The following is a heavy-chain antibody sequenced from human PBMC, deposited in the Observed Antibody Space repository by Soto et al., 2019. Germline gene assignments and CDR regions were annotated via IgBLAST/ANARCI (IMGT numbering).Heavy chain of an antibody. V-gene: IGHV3-74*01. CDR3: TRGPRSTSTGTGAF. Sequence: GGSLRLSCAASGFTFSMYWMHWVRQVPGKGPEWVSRINDDGISTNYADSVKGRFTISRDNAKNTLYLQMNALRVEDTAAYYCTRGPRSTSTGTGAFWGQGTLVTVSS. D-gene: IGHD1-1*01. CDR1: GFTFSMYW. CDR2: INDDGIST. J-gene: IGHJ4*02.